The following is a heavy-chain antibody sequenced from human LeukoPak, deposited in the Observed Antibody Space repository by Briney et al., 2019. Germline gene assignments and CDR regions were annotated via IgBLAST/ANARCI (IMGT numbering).Heavy chain of an antibody. CDR3: ARGVWRDYYAFDI. D-gene: IGHD3-3*01. V-gene: IGHV3-21*01. Sequence: GGSLRLSCAASGFTLSGYAMNWVRQAPGKGLEWVSSIGTRSSSIYYADSVKGRFTISRDNAKNTLYLQMNSLRAEDTAVYYCARGVWRDYYAFDIWGQGTMVTVSS. CDR1: GFTLSGYA. J-gene: IGHJ3*02. CDR2: IGTRSSSI.